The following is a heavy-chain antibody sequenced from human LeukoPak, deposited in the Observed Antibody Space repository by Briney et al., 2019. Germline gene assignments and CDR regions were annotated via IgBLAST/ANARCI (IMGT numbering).Heavy chain of an antibody. CDR2: ISSSSSYI. Sequence: GGSLRLSCAASGFTFSSYSMNWVRQAPGKGLEWVSSISSSSSYIYYADSVKGRFTISRDNAKNSLYLQMNSLRAEDTAVYYCARDPGAAAALYYFDYWGQGTLVTVSS. CDR1: GFTFSSYS. CDR3: ARDPGAAAALYYFDY. D-gene: IGHD6-13*01. J-gene: IGHJ4*02. V-gene: IGHV3-21*01.